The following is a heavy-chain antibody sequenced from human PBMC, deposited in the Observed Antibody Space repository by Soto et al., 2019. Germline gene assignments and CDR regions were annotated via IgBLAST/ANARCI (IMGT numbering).Heavy chain of an antibody. D-gene: IGHD5-18*01. Sequence: ASVKVSCKASGYTFSTYAIHWVRQAPGQRLEWMGWINVDNGNTKYTQKLQGRVTITRDTSASTAYLELSSLRSEDTAVYYCARDGYSYGNTLKKNDYWGQGTLVTVSS. CDR1: GYTFSTYA. J-gene: IGHJ4*02. CDR3: ARDGYSYGNTLKKNDY. CDR2: INVDNGNT. V-gene: IGHV1-3*01.